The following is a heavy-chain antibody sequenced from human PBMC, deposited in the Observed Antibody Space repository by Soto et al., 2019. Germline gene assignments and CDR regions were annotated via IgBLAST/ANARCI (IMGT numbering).Heavy chain of an antibody. J-gene: IGHJ4*02. CDR3: ARGQEVGAHFFDS. CDR1: GFTFSGFD. V-gene: IGHV3-13*01. D-gene: IGHD2-15*01. Sequence: EVQLVESGGNLVQPGGSLRLSCEASGFTFSGFDMHWVRQPTGKGLEWVSTIGTAGDTYYAVSVKGRFTISRDNGKNSLSLQMNSLRAGDTAVYFCARGQEVGAHFFDSWGQGTQVTVSS. CDR2: IGTAGDT.